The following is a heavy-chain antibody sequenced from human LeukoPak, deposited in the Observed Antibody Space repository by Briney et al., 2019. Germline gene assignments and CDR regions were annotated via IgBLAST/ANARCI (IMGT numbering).Heavy chain of an antibody. CDR1: GYTFTSYY. D-gene: IGHD3-16*02. Sequence: ASVKVSCKASGYTFTSYYMHWVRQAPGQGLEWMGIINPSGGSTSYAQKFQGRVTMTRDMSTSTVYMELSSLRSEDTAVYYCARSFTFGGVIDNNWFDPWGQGTLVTVSS. J-gene: IGHJ5*02. CDR2: INPSGGST. V-gene: IGHV1-46*01. CDR3: ARSFTFGGVIDNNWFDP.